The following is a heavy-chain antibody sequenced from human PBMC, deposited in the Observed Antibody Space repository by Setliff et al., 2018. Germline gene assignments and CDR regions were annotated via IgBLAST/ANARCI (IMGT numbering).Heavy chain of an antibody. V-gene: IGHV4-30-2*01. CDR1: GGSISSGGYS. Sequence: SETLSLTCAVSGGSISSGGYSWSWIRQPPGKGLEWIGYIYHSGSTNYNPSLKSRVTISVDTSKNQFSLKLSSVTAADTAIYYCARHPYYYGSGTYLDNNNRWFDPWGQGTLVTVSS. J-gene: IGHJ5*02. CDR2: IYHSGST. CDR3: ARHPYYYGSGTYLDNNNRWFDP. D-gene: IGHD3-10*01.